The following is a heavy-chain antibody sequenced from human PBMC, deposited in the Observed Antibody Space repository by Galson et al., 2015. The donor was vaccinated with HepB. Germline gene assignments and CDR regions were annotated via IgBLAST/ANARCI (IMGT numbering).Heavy chain of an antibody. J-gene: IGHJ4*02. CDR3: ARGDSLYSSSSHYFDY. V-gene: IGHV3-21*01. CDR2: ISSSSSYI. Sequence: SLRLSCAASGSTFSSYSMNWVRQAPGKGLEWVSSISSSSSYIYYADSVKGRFTISRDNAKNSLYLQMNSLRAEDTAVYYCARGDSLYSSSSHYFDYWGQGTLVTVSS. CDR1: GSTFSSYS. D-gene: IGHD6-6*01.